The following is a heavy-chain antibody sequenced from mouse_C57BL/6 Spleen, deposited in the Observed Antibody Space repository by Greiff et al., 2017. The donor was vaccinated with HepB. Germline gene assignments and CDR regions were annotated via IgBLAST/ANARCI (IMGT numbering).Heavy chain of an antibody. CDR3: TRGDYSGSSYDGDY. CDR1: GYTFTDYE. CDR2: IAPETGGT. Sequence: QVQLQQSGAELVRPGASVTLSCKASGYTFTDYEMHWVKQTPVHGLEWIGAIAPETGGTAYNQKFKGKAILPADKSSITAYMVLRSLTAEDSAVSYCTRGDYSGSSYDGDYWGQGTSVTVSS. D-gene: IGHD1-1*01. V-gene: IGHV1-15*01. J-gene: IGHJ4*01.